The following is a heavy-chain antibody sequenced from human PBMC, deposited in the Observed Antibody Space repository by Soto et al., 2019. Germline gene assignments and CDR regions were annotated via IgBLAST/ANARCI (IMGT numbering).Heavy chain of an antibody. CDR1: GFTFSSYA. Sequence: QVQLVESGGGVVQPGRSLRLYCAASGFTFSSYAMHWVRQAPGKGLERVAVISYDGSNKYYADSVKGRFTISRDNSKNTLYLQMNSLRAEDTAVYYCAREGGYSGYGGSRVFDYWGQGTLVTVSS. J-gene: IGHJ4*02. CDR2: ISYDGSNK. V-gene: IGHV3-30-3*01. CDR3: AREGGYSGYGGSRVFDY. D-gene: IGHD5-12*01.